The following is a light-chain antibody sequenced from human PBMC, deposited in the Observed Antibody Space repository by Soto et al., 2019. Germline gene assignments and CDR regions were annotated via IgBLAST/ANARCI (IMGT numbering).Light chain of an antibody. V-gene: IGKV2-24*01. CDR3: MQANEFPYT. CDR1: QSLVHSDGNTY. Sequence: DIVMTQTPLSSPVTLGQPASISCRSSQSLVHSDGNTYLTWFHQRPGQPPRLLIYHVSTRFSGVPDRFSGSGAGTDFTLKISRVEGEDGGVYYWMQANEFPYTFGQGTKLAIK. J-gene: IGKJ2*01. CDR2: HVS.